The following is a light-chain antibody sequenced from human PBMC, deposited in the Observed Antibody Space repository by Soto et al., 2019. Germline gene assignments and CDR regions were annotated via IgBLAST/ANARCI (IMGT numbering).Light chain of an antibody. Sequence: DVQMTQSPSSLSASVGDRVTITCRASQSISIYLNWSQQKPGQAPKLLIYAATGLQSGVPSRLSGSGSGTDFTLTISGLPPEDFATYCCQQSYRPPTLGQGTRLEIK. CDR3: QQSYRPPT. CDR1: QSISIY. CDR2: AAT. V-gene: IGKV1-39*01. J-gene: IGKJ5*01.